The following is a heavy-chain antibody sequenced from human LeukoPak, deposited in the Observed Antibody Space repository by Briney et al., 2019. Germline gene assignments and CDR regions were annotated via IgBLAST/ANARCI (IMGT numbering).Heavy chain of an antibody. D-gene: IGHD1-26*01. J-gene: IGHJ4*02. V-gene: IGHV3-23*01. CDR2: ISGNGGST. CDR3: AKVVGPFDY. CDR1: GFTFHNYA. Sequence: GGSLRLSCAASGFTFHNYAMSWVRQAPGKGLEWVSSISGNGGSTYYAGSLKGRFTISRDNSKNTLYLQMNSLRAEDTAVYSCAKVVGPFDYWGQGTLVTVSS.